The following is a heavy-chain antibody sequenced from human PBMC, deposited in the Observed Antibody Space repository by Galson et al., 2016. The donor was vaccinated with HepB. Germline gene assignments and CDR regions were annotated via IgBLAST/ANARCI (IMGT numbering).Heavy chain of an antibody. CDR2: IYYSGST. CDR1: GGSISSGGYY. V-gene: IGHV4-31*03. D-gene: IGHD1-1*01. Sequence: TLSLTCTVSGGSISSGGYYWSWIRQHPGKGLEWIGYIYYSGSTYYNPSPKSRVIMSVDTSDNHFSLRLSSVTAADTAVYYCAKGFWNGFFDRFDLWGQGTLVTVSS. J-gene: IGHJ4*02. CDR3: AKGFWNGFFDRFDL.